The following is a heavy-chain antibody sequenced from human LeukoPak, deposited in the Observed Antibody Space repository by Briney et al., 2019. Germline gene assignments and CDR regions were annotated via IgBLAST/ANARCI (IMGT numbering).Heavy chain of an antibody. CDR2: IWYDGSNK. J-gene: IGHJ4*02. CDR3: ARVKSSGWYESDY. D-gene: IGHD6-19*01. V-gene: IGHV3-33*01. Sequence: PGRSLRLSCAASGFTFSSYGMPWVRQAPGKGLEWVAVIWYDGSNKYYADSVKGRFTISRDNSKNTLYLQMNSLRAEDTAVYYCARVKSSGWYESDYWGQGTLVTVSS. CDR1: GFTFSSYG.